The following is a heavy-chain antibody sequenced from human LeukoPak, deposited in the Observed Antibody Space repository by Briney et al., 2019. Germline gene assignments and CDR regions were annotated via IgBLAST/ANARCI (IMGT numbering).Heavy chain of an antibody. Sequence: GASVKVSCKASGYTFTSYYMHWVRQAPGQGLEWMGWMNPNSGNTGYAQKFQGRVTMTRNTSISTAYMELSSLRSEDTAVYYCARGVLARRYCSSTSCYSYIDYWGQGTLVTVSS. D-gene: IGHD2-2*01. CDR1: GYTFTSYY. V-gene: IGHV1-8*02. J-gene: IGHJ4*02. CDR3: ARGVLARRYCSSTSCYSYIDY. CDR2: MNPNSGNT.